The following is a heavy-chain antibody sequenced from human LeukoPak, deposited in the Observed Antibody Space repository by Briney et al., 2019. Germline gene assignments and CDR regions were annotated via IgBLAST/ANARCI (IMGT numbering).Heavy chain of an antibody. CDR2: INHSGST. D-gene: IGHD1-26*01. J-gene: IGHJ4*02. CDR3: ASRYSGSYWCRYYFDY. Sequence: SETLSLTCAVYGGSFSGYYWSWIRQPPGKGLEWIGEINHSGSTNYNPSLKSRVTISVDTSKNQFSLKLSSVTAADTAVYYCASRYSGSYWCRYYFDYWGQGTLVTVSS. V-gene: IGHV4-34*01. CDR1: GGSFSGYY.